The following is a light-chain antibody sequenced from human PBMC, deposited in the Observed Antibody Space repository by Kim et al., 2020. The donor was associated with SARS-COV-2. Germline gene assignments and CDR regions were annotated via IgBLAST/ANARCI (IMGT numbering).Light chain of an antibody. V-gene: IGKV1-39*01. Sequence: DIQLTQSPSSLSASVGDRVTITCRANQSIATFLTWFQQKPGQAPKLLIYAASSLQSGVPPRFTASGSGTHFTLTINSLEPDDFATYYCQQSYSTLVYSFGQGTKVEI. CDR3: QQSYSTLVYS. CDR2: AAS. J-gene: IGKJ2*01. CDR1: QSIATF.